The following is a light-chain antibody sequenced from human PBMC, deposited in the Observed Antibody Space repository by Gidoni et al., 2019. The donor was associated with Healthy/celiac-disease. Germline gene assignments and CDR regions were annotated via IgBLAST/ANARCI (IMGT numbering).Light chain of an antibody. CDR2: AAS. J-gene: IGKJ3*01. Sequence: EIQLTQCQSFLSASVGDSVTITCRASQGISSYLAWYQQKPGKAPKLLIYAASTMQSGVPSMFSGSGSGTEFTLTISSLQPEDFATYYCQQLNSYPRTFGPGTKVDIK. CDR1: QGISSY. CDR3: QQLNSYPRT. V-gene: IGKV1-9*01.